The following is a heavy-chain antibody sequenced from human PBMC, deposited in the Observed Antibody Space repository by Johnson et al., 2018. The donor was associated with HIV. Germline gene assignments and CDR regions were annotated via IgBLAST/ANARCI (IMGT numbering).Heavy chain of an antibody. CDR3: ARVRVDACDI. CDR2: IYSGGST. J-gene: IGHJ3*02. Sequence: VQLVESGGGLVQPGRSLRLSCTASGFNFDDFAMHWVRQAPGKGLEWVSIIYSGGSTYYADSVKGRFTISRDNSKNTLHLQMSSMGPEDTAVYYCARVRVDACDIWGQGTMVTVSS. CDR1: GFNFDDFA. V-gene: IGHV3-66*02. D-gene: IGHD4-23*01.